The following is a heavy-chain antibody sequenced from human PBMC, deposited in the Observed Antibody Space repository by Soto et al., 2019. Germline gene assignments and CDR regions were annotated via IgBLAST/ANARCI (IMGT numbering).Heavy chain of an antibody. V-gene: IGHV4-34*01. CDR2: INHSGST. CDR3: ARGRGAYYYDSSGYVY. CDR1: GGSFSGYY. D-gene: IGHD3-22*01. J-gene: IGHJ4*02. Sequence: PSETLSLTCAVYGGSFSGYYWSWIRQPPGKGLELIGEINHSGSTNYNPSLKSRVTISVDTSKNQFSLKLSSVTAADTAVYYCARGRGAYYYDSSGYVYWGQGTLVTVSS.